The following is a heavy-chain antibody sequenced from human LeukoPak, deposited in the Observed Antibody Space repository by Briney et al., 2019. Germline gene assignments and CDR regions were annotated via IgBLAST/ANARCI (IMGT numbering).Heavy chain of an antibody. V-gene: IGHV3-23*01. CDR2: ISGSGDNA. CDR1: GLTFSSYA. D-gene: IGHD1-20*01. J-gene: IGHJ4*02. CDR3: ARDLGSITGIPYYFDY. Sequence: AGGSLRLSCAASGLTFSSYAVSWVRQAPGKGLEWVSAISGSGDNAFYADSVKGRFTISRDNSKNTLYLQMNSLRAEDTAVYYCARDLGSITGIPYYFDYWGQGTLVTVSS.